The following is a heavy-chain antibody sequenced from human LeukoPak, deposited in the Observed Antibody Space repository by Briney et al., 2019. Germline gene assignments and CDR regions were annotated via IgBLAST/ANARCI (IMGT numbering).Heavy chain of an antibody. J-gene: IGHJ6*03. V-gene: IGHV1-69*13. CDR2: IIPIFGTA. Sequence: SVKVSCKASGGTFSSYAISWVRQAPGQGLEWMGGIIPIFGTANYAQKFQGRATITADESTSTAYMELSSLRSEDTAVYYCARVSKRGYSYGRYYMDVWGKGTTVTVSS. D-gene: IGHD5-18*01. CDR1: GGTFSSYA. CDR3: ARVSKRGYSYGRYYMDV.